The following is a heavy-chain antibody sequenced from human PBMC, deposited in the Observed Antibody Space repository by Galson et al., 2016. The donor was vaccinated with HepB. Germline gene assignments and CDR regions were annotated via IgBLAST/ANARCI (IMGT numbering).Heavy chain of an antibody. CDR1: GFTFSAYS. CDR2: ISGSNGTI. Sequence: SLRLSCAASGFTFSAYSLNWVRQAPGKGLEWVSYISGSNGTIYYKDSVKGRCTISRDNAKNTLFLQMIGLRAEDTAVYYCARGRDYGDNFFDSWGQGTQVTVSS. CDR3: ARGRDYGDNFFDS. V-gene: IGHV3-48*04. J-gene: IGHJ4*02. D-gene: IGHD4-17*01.